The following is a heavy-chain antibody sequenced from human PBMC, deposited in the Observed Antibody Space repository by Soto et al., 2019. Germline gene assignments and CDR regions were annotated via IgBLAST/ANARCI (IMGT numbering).Heavy chain of an antibody. CDR2: INAGNGNT. D-gene: IGHD6-6*01. CDR1: GYTFTSYA. Sequence: ASVKVSCKASGYTFTSYAMHWVRQAPGQRLEWMGWINAGNGNTKYSQKFQGRVHITRDKSASTAYLELSSLRSEDTAVYYCARDSRYSSSSSPMDFDYWGQGTLVTVSS. V-gene: IGHV1-3*01. CDR3: ARDSRYSSSSSPMDFDY. J-gene: IGHJ4*02.